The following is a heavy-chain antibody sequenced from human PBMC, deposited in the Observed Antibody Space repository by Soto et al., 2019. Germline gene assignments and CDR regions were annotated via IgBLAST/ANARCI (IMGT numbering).Heavy chain of an antibody. V-gene: IGHV3-43*01. D-gene: IGHD6-19*01. Sequence: GGSLRLSCAASGFTFDDYTMHWVRQAPGKGLEWVSLISWDGGSTYYADSVKGRFTISRDNSKNSLYLQMNSLRTEDTALYYCAKDRHSSGWYSFRYYYYGMDVWGQGTTVTVSS. J-gene: IGHJ6*02. CDR2: ISWDGGST. CDR3: AKDRHSSGWYSFRYYYYGMDV. CDR1: GFTFDDYT.